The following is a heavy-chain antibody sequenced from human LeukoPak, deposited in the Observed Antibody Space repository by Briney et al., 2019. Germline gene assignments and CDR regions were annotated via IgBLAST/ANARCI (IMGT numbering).Heavy chain of an antibody. D-gene: IGHD3-22*01. V-gene: IGHV1-69*04. CDR3: AREPLVVPKSRYFDY. Sequence: GASVKVSCKASGYTFTSYGISWVRQAPGQGLEWMGRIIPILGIANYAQKFQGRVTITADKSTSTAYMELSSLRSEDTAVYYCAREPLVVPKSRYFDYWGQGTLVTVSS. J-gene: IGHJ4*02. CDR2: IIPILGIA. CDR1: GYTFTSYG.